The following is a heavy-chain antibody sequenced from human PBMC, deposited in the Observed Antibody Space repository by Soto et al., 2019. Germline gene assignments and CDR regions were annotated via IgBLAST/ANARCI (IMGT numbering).Heavy chain of an antibody. CDR3: AKNQGVELVPLATVDWFDP. J-gene: IGHJ5*02. CDR2: ISGSGFKK. D-gene: IGHD1-26*01. Sequence: GGSLRLSCAASGFIFENFGMSWVRQAPGKGLEWISSISGSGFKKYYADSVKGRLTISRDNSKSTVYLELNNLSAEDTAVYHCAKNQGVELVPLATVDWFDPWGQGSVVTVSS. CDR1: GFIFENFG. V-gene: IGHV3-23*01.